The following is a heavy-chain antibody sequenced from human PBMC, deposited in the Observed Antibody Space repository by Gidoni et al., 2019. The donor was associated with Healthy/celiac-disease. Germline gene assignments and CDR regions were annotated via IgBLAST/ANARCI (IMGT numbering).Heavy chain of an antibody. CDR3: AGRRDGYYDY. V-gene: IGHV3-21*01. Sequence: EVQLVESGGGLVKPGGSLRLSCAASGFTFSSYSMNWVRQAPGKGLEWGSSISSSSSYIYYADSVKGRFTISRDNAKNSLYLQMNSLRAEDTAVYYCAGRRDGYYDYWGQGTLVTVSS. J-gene: IGHJ4*01. CDR1: GFTFSSYS. CDR2: ISSSSSYI.